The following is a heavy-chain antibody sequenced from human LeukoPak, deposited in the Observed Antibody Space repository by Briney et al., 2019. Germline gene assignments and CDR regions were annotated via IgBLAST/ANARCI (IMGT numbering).Heavy chain of an antibody. V-gene: IGHV3-21*01. D-gene: IGHD1-14*01. Sequence: GGSLRLSCAASGFTFSSYSMNWVRQAPGKGLEWVSSISSSSSYIYYADSVKGRFTNSRDNAKNSLYLQMNSLRAEDTAVYYCASSRAPNPPDYWGQGTLVTVSS. CDR2: ISSSSSYI. J-gene: IGHJ4*02. CDR3: ASSRAPNPPDY. CDR1: GFTFSSYS.